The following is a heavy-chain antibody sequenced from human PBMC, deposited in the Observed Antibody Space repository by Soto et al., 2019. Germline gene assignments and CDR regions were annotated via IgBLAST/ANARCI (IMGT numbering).Heavy chain of an antibody. CDR2: ISAYNGNT. CDR1: GYTFTSYG. CDR3: ARDRKRSSKPSAAGLSGYGDSSYNWFDP. D-gene: IGHD4-17*01. Sequence: GASVKVSCKASGYTFTSYGISWVRQAPGQGLEWMGWISAYNGNTNYAQKLQGRVTMTTDTSTSTAYMELRSLRSGDTAVYYCARDRKRSSKPSAAGLSGYGDSSYNWFDPWGQGTLVTVSS. V-gene: IGHV1-18*01. J-gene: IGHJ5*02.